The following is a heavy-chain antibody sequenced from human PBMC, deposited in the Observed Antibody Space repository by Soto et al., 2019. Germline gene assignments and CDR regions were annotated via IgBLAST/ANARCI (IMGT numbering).Heavy chain of an antibody. V-gene: IGHV3-21*01. D-gene: IGHD2-2*01. J-gene: IGHJ6*02. CDR3: ARVRGSSTSLLYYYYRSDV. Sequence: PGGSLRLSCSASGFTFSSYSMNWVRQAPGKGLEWVSSISSSSSYIYYADSVKGRFTISRDNAKNSLYLQMNSLRAEDTAVYYCARVRGSSTSLLYYYYRSDVSGQGTTVIVS. CDR1: GFTFSSYS. CDR2: ISSSSSYI.